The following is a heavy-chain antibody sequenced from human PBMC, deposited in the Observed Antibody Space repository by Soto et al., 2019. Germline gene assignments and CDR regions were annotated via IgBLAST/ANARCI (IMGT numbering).Heavy chain of an antibody. CDR1: GFTFSDYY. Sequence: GGSLRLSCAASGFTFSDYYMSWIRQAPGKGLEWVSYISSSGSTIYYADSVKGRFTISRDNAKNSLYLQMNSLRAEDTAVYYCARTSLEYYDFWSGRTYRTPEDQYYYYYMDVWGKGTTVTVSS. J-gene: IGHJ6*03. V-gene: IGHV3-11*01. D-gene: IGHD3-3*01. CDR2: ISSSGSTI. CDR3: ARTSLEYYDFWSGRTYRTPEDQYYYYYMDV.